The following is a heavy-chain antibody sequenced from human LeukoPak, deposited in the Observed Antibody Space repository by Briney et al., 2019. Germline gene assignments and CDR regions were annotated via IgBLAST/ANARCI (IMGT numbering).Heavy chain of an antibody. V-gene: IGHV4-59*01. J-gene: IGHJ3*02. CDR1: GASISSYY. CDR3: ARDLRYSSGWDSVHAFDI. CDR2: IYYTGST. D-gene: IGHD6-25*01. Sequence: SETLSLTCTVSGASISSYYWSWIRQPPGKTLEWIGYIYYTGSTNYNPSLKSRVTISVDTSKNQFPLKLSSMTAADTAVYYCARDLRYSSGWDSVHAFDIWGQGTTVTVSS.